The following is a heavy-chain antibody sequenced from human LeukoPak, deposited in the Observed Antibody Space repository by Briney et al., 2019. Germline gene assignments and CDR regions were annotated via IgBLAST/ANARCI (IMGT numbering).Heavy chain of an antibody. CDR3: QRPHIGGGGLRDFDC. D-gene: IGHD3-16*01. J-gene: IGHJ4*02. CDR1: GASISSSNYY. CDR2: IYYSGST. V-gene: IGHV4-39*01. Sequence: SETLSLTRTVSGASISSSNYYWGWIRQPPGKGLEWTASIYYSGSTSYNPSLKSRVTISVDTSKNQFSLKVSSVTAADTAVYYCQRPHIGGGGLRDFDCGGRGTLAPVPS.